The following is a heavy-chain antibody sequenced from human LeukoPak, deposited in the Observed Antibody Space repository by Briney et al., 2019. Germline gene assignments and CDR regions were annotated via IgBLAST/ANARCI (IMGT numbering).Heavy chain of an antibody. D-gene: IGHD6-19*01. Sequence: SQTLSLTCTVSGGSISSGSYYWRWIPQPAGKGLEWIGRIYTSGSTNYNPSLKSRVTISVDTSKNQFSLKLSSVTAADTAVYYCARSSLIAVAGTVYMDVWGKGTTVTVSS. J-gene: IGHJ6*03. V-gene: IGHV4-61*02. CDR1: GGSISSGSYY. CDR3: ARSSLIAVAGTVYMDV. CDR2: IYTSGST.